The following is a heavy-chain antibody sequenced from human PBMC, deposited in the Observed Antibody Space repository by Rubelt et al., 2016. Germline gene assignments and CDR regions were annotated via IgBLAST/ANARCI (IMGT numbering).Heavy chain of an antibody. CDR1: S. CDR3: AKWGMAAAGTGLGDY. J-gene: IGHJ4*02. Sequence: SMNWVRQAPGKGLEWVSYISSSSSTIYYADSVKGRFTISRDNSKNTLYLQMNSLRAEDTAVYYCAKWGMAAAGTGLGDYWGQGTLVTVSS. V-gene: IGHV3-48*01. D-gene: IGHD6-13*01. CDR2: ISSSSSTI.